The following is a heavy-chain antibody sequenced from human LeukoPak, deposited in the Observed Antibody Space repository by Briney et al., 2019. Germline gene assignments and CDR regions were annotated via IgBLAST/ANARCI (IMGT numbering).Heavy chain of an antibody. Sequence: ASVKVSCKASGYTFTSYGISWVRQAPGQGLEWMGWISAYNGNTNYAQKLQGRVTMTTDTSTSTAYMELRSLRSDDTAVYYCARDELVGYCSSTSCLNWFDPWGQGTLVTVSS. CDR3: ARDELVGYCSSTSCLNWFDP. J-gene: IGHJ5*02. CDR1: GYTFTSYG. D-gene: IGHD2-2*01. V-gene: IGHV1-18*01. CDR2: ISAYNGNT.